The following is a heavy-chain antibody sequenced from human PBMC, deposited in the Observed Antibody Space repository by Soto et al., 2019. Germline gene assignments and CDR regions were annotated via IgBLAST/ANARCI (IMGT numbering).Heavy chain of an antibody. Sequence: GGSLRLSCAASGFTFSNAWMSWVRQAPGKGLEWVGRIKSKTDGGTTDYAEPVKGRFTISRDDSKNTLYLQMNSLKTEATAVYYCTTVRSEGSSGYCYDAFDIWGQGTMVTVSS. D-gene: IGHD3-22*01. V-gene: IGHV3-15*01. J-gene: IGHJ3*02. CDR3: TTVRSEGSSGYCYDAFDI. CDR1: GFTFSNAW. CDR2: IKSKTDGGTT.